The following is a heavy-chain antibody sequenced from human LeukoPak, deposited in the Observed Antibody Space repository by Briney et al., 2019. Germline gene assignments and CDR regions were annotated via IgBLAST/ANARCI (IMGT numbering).Heavy chain of an antibody. Sequence: RGSLRLSCAASGFTFSSYWMHWVRQAPGKGLVWVSRVNSDGSMTSYPDSVKGRFTISRDNAKNTLSLQMNSLRAEDTAVYYCAAGRYSSSSFDYWGQGALVTVSS. CDR1: GFTFSSYW. V-gene: IGHV3-74*01. D-gene: IGHD6-6*01. J-gene: IGHJ4*02. CDR2: VNSDGSMT. CDR3: AAGRYSSSSFDY.